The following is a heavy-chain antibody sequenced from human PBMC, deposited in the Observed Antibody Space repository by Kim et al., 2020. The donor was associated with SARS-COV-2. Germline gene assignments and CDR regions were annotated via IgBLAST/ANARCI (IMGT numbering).Heavy chain of an antibody. D-gene: IGHD3-10*01. CDR1: GFTFSSYW. CDR3: ASGSYRFFVDY. J-gene: IGHJ4*02. V-gene: IGHV3-74*01. CDR2: INSDGSST. Sequence: GGSLRLSCAASGFTFSSYWMHWVRQAPGKGLVWVSRINSDGSSTSYADSVKGRFTISRDNAKNTLYLQMNSLRAEDTAVYYCASGSYRFFVDYWGQGTLVTVSS.